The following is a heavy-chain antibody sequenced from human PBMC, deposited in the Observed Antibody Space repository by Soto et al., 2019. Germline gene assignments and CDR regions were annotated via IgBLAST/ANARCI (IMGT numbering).Heavy chain of an antibody. CDR1: GYSFTSYW. D-gene: IGHD2-15*01. CDR3: ARALGYCSGGTCYYYGMDV. J-gene: IGHJ6*02. Sequence: GESLKISCKGSGYSFTSYWSGWVRQMPGKGLEWMGIIYPGDSDTRYSPSFQGQVTISADKSISTAYLQWSSLKASDTAMYYCARALGYCSGGTCYYYGMDVWGQGTTVTVSS. CDR2: IYPGDSDT. V-gene: IGHV5-51*01.